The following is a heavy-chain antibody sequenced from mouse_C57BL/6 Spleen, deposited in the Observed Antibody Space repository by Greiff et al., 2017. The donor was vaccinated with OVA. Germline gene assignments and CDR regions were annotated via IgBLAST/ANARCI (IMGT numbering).Heavy chain of an antibody. CDR3: VSVYYLIDY. D-gene: IGHD1-1*01. V-gene: IGHV1-26*01. Sequence: VQLQQSGPELVKPGASVKISCKASGYTFTNYYMNWVKQSHGKSLEWIGDINPNNGGTSYNQKFKGKATLTVDKSSSTAYMELRSLTSEDSSGYYSVSVYYLIDYWGQGTLVTVSA. CDR1: GYTFTNYY. J-gene: IGHJ3*01. CDR2: INPNNGGT.